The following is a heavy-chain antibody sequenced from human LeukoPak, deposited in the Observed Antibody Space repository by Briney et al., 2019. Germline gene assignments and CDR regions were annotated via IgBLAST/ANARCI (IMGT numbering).Heavy chain of an antibody. CDR1: GYSFTSYW. J-gene: IGHJ4*02. V-gene: IGHV5-51*01. CDR2: IYPDDSDT. Sequence: GESLQIPCQGSGYSFTSYWIGWVRPMPGKGLEWMGIIYPDDSDTRYNPSFQGQVTISADKSISTAYLQWSSLKAADAAMSHCARRNASNCYKWGQGTLVTVSS. CDR3: ARRNASNCYK. D-gene: IGHD6-13*01.